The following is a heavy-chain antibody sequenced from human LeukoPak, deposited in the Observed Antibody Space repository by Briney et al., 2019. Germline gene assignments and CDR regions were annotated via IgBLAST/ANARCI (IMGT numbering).Heavy chain of an antibody. CDR2: MNPNSGNT. Sequence: ASVNVSCKTSGYTFTSYDINWVRQATGQGLEWMGWMNPNSGNTGYAQKFQGRVTITRNTSISTAYMELSSLRSEDTAVYYCARGHQWEPLGYWGQGTLVTVSS. J-gene: IGHJ4*02. V-gene: IGHV1-8*03. D-gene: IGHD1-26*01. CDR3: ARGHQWEPLGY. CDR1: GYTFTSYD.